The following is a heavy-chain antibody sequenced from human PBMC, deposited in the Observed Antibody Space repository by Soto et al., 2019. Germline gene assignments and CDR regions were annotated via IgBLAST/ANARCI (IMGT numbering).Heavy chain of an antibody. CDR1: GGSISSYY. CDR3: ARQMRIVVGGNWFDP. CDR2: IYYDGST. V-gene: IGHV4-59*08. J-gene: IGHJ5*02. D-gene: IGHD3-22*01. Sequence: SETLSLTCTFSGGSISSYYWSWIRQPPGKGLEWIGYIYYDGSTNYNPSLKSRVTISVDTSKNQFSLKLSSVTAADTAVYYCARQMRIVVGGNWFDPWGQGTLVTVS.